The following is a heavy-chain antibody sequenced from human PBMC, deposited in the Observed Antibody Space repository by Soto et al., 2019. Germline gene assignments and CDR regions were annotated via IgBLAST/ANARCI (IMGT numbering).Heavy chain of an antibody. CDR3: AREVVGATTFAFDI. CDR1: GGSFSGYY. Sequence: SETLSLTCAVYGGSFSGYYWSWIRQPPGKGLEWIGEINHSGSTNYNQSLKSRVTISVDTSKNHFSLKLSFVTAADTAVYYCAREVVGATTFAFDIWGQGTMVTVSS. D-gene: IGHD1-26*01. J-gene: IGHJ3*02. CDR2: INHSGST. V-gene: IGHV4-34*01.